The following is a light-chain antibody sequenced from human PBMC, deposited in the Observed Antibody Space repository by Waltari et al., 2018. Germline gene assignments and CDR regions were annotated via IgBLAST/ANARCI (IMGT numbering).Light chain of an antibody. J-gene: IGLJ2*01. CDR3: HSRDAGGVAGS. V-gene: IGLV3-19*01. Sequence: SSELTQDPAVSVAMGQTVRITCQGDSLRSYYASWYQQKPGQATILVMYDKNNRPSWLPDRFSGSSSHNTVSLTITGAQAEDEAAYYCHSRDAGGVAGSFGGGTKLTVL. CDR2: DKN. CDR1: SLRSYY.